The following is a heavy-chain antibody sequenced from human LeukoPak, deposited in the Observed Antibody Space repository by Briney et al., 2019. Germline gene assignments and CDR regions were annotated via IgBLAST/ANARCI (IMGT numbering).Heavy chain of an antibody. D-gene: IGHD5-18*01. J-gene: IGHJ6*03. CDR1: GFTVRSNY. Sequence: PGGSLRLSCAASGFTVRSNYMSWVRQAPGKGLEWVSVIYSGGSTYYADSVKGRFTISRDNSKNTLYLQMNSLRAEDTAVYYCARGGPYSYGPNYYYMDVWGKGTTVTISS. CDR2: IYSGGST. CDR3: ARGGPYSYGPNYYYMDV. V-gene: IGHV3-66*01.